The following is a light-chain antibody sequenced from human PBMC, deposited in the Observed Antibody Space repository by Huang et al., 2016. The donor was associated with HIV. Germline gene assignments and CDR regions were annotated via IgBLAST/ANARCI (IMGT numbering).Light chain of an antibody. CDR3: MQGLQART. J-gene: IGKJ1*01. CDR1: QSLLHRNGYNS. Sequence: DIVMTQSPRSLPVTPGEQASIACRSSQSLLHRNGYNSLDWYLQKPGQSPQLLIYLGSNRASGVPDRFSGSGSGTDFTLKISRVEAEDVGVYYCMQGLQARTFGQGTRVEIK. V-gene: IGKV2-28*01. CDR2: LGS.